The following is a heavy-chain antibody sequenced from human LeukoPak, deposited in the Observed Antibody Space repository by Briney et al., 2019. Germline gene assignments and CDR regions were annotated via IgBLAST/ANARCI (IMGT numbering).Heavy chain of an antibody. V-gene: IGHV4-4*07. J-gene: IGHJ4*02. CDR2: THTSGYT. D-gene: IGHD6-13*01. CDR1: GGSLSNYY. Sequence: SETLSLTCTVSGGSLSNYYWSWIRQPAGKGLEWIGRTHTSGYTNYNPSLKGRVTVSVDTSKNQFSLKLTSVTAADTAVYYCARGNSAAAGIFDYWGQGTLVTVSS. CDR3: ARGNSAAAGIFDY.